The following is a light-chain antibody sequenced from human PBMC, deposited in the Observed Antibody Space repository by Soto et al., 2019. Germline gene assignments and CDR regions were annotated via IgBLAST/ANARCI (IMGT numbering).Light chain of an antibody. CDR2: DAS. CDR3: QQRSNWPPLT. V-gene: IGKV3-11*01. CDR1: QSVSSY. J-gene: IGKJ4*01. Sequence: EIVLTQSPATLSLSPGERATLSCRASQSVSSYLAWYQQKPGQAPQLLIYDASNRATGIPARFSGSGSGTDFTLTISSLVPEDFAVYYCQQRSNWPPLTFGGGTKVEIK.